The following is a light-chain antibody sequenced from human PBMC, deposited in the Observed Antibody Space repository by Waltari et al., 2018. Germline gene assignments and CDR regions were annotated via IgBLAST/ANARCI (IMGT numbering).Light chain of an antibody. Sequence: IVLTQSPGTLSLSPGGRATLSCRASQNIGHYLAWYQQKPGQAPRLLIYASSIRAAGIPDRFSGSGSGADFSLTITRLEPDDFAVYYCQHHFRLPATFGQGTKV. CDR3: QHHFRLPAT. J-gene: IGKJ1*01. V-gene: IGKV3-20*01. CDR1: QNIGHY. CDR2: ASS.